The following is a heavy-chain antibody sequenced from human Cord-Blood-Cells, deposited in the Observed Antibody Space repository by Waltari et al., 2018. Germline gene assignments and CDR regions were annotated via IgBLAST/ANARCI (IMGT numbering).Heavy chain of an antibody. CDR3: ARWDYVWGSYRYDAFDI. CDR2: IYYSGST. D-gene: IGHD3-16*02. J-gene: IGHJ3*02. Sequence: QVQLQESGPGLVKPSETLSPTCTVSGGSISSYYWSWIRQPPGKGLEWIGYIYYSGSTNYNPSLKSRVTISVDTSKNQFSLKLSSVTAADTAVYYCARWDYVWGSYRYDAFDIWGQGTMVTVSS. V-gene: IGHV4-59*08. CDR1: GGSISSYY.